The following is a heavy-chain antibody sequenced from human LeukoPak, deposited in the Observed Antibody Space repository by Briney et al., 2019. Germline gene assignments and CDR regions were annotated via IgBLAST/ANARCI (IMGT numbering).Heavy chain of an antibody. CDR1: GYTFTSYG. Sequence: ASVEVSCKASGYTFTSYGISWVRQAPGQGLEWMGWIGAYNGNTNYAQKLQGRVTMTTDTSTSTAYMELRSLRSDDTAVYYCARDGEDSSGWPIFDYWGQGTLVTVSS. D-gene: IGHD6-19*01. J-gene: IGHJ4*02. CDR2: IGAYNGNT. CDR3: ARDGEDSSGWPIFDY. V-gene: IGHV1-18*01.